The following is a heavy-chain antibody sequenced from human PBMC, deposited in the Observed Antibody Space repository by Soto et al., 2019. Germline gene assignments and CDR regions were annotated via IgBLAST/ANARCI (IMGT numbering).Heavy chain of an antibody. CDR3: ARVTEYYYDSSGYYAPSIIDY. CDR1: GGSISSGDYY. CDR2: IYYSGST. Sequence: SETLSLTCTVSGGSISSGDYYWSWIRQPPGKGLEWIGYIYYSGSTYYNPSLKSRVTISVDTSKNQFSLKLSSVTAVDTAVYYCARVTEYYYDSSGYYAPSIIDYWGQGTLVTVSS. V-gene: IGHV4-30-4*01. D-gene: IGHD3-22*01. J-gene: IGHJ4*02.